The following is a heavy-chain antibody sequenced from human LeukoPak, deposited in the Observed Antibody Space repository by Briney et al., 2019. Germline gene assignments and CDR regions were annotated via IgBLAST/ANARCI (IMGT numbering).Heavy chain of an antibody. J-gene: IGHJ3*02. V-gene: IGHV3-66*01. Sequence: GSLRLSCAASGFTVSSNYMSWVRQAPGKGLEWVSVIYSGGTTYYADSVKGRFTISRDNSKNTLYLQMNSLRAEDTAVYYCARTSPPGYSSSWYGAFDIWGQGTMVTVSS. CDR1: GFTVSSNY. CDR3: ARTSPPGYSSSWYGAFDI. CDR2: IYSGGTT. D-gene: IGHD6-13*01.